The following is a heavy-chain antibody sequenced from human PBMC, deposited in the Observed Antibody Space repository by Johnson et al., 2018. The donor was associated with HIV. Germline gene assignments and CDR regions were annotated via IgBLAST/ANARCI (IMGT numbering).Heavy chain of an antibody. Sequence: VQLVVSGGGLVQPGGSLILSCSASGFTISGFYMSWVRQAPGKVPEWLSVVSSGVTSYYADSVRGRFTVSRDNSMNTLYLQMNSLRAEDTAVYYCARGVAMIVFWGQGTMVTVSS. J-gene: IGHJ3*01. CDR3: ARGVAMIVF. V-gene: IGHV3-66*01. CDR2: VSSGVTS. D-gene: IGHD3-22*01. CDR1: GFTISGFY.